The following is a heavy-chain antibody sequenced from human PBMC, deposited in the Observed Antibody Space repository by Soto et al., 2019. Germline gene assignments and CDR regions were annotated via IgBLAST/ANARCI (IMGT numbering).Heavy chain of an antibody. CDR1: GYTFSTYA. CDR2: INAYNGNT. CDR3: ARESPPADY. Sequence: QVQLVQSGGEVKKPGASVKVSCKASGYTFSTYAISWVRQAPGQGLEWMGWINAYNGNTKYEQKLQGRVTMTTDTPTSTAYMELRSLRSDDTAVYYCARESPPADYWGRGTLVTVSS. J-gene: IGHJ4*02. V-gene: IGHV1-18*01.